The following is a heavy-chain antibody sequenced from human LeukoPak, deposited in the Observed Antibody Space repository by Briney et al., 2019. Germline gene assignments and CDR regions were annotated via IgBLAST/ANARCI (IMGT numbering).Heavy chain of an antibody. V-gene: IGHV1-2*02. CDR3: ARGESVIRITYP. CDR1: GYTFTDSS. CDR2: IHPISGAT. J-gene: IGHJ4*02. D-gene: IGHD3-16*01. Sequence: ASVKVSCKASGYTFTDSSIHWVRQAPGQGLEWLGWIHPISGATHYKQKFQGRVILTRDTSIGTACMEVTRLTSDDTAVYYCARGESVIRITYPWGQGTQVTVSS.